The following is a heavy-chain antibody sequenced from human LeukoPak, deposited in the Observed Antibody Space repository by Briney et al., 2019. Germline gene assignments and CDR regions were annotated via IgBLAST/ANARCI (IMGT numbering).Heavy chain of an antibody. CDR3: ARDNYYDTSGPTF. V-gene: IGHV4-30-2*01. J-gene: IGHJ4*02. CDR1: GGSISSGGYY. CDR2: IYHSGIT. Sequence: SETLSLTCTVSGGSISSGGYYWSWIRQPPGKGLEWIGYIYHSGITYYNPSLKSRVTISVDTSKNQFSLRLSSLTAADTARYYCARDNYYDTSGPTFWGQGTLVTVSS. D-gene: IGHD3-22*01.